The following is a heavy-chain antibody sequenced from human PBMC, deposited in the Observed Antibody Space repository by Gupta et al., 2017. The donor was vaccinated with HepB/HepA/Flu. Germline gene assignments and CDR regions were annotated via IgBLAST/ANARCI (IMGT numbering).Heavy chain of an antibody. J-gene: IGHJ4*02. CDR2: ISWNRRRI. Sequence: EVQLVECGGGLLQPGRSLRLSCSASGFIFEDYAMHWVRQVPGKGLKWVSGISWNRRRIDYADSVKGRFTISRDDVKKSLYLEMNSLRPEDTALYDCGKDKTSVASTGFDHWGQGTL. CDR1: GFIFEDYA. D-gene: IGHD6-19*01. V-gene: IGHV3-9*01. CDR3: GKDKTSVASTGFDH.